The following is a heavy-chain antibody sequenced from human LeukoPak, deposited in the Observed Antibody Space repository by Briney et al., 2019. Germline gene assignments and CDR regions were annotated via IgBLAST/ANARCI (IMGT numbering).Heavy chain of an antibody. CDR2: ISDDGRQK. D-gene: IGHD6-13*01. V-gene: IGHV3-30*18. Sequence: PGRALRISRAAPGFTFQNYGIHYGRPGPGKGLGRVSFISDDGRQKNYADSVKGRFTISRDNSNNTLYLQMNSLRVEDTGVYYCAKDRETTASGTFDYWGQGTLVTVSS. J-gene: IGHJ4*02. CDR3: AKDRETTASGTFDY. CDR1: GFTFQNYG.